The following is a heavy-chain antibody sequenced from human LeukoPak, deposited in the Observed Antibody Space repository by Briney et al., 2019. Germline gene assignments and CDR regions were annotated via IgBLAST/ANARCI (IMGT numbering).Heavy chain of an antibody. D-gene: IGHD1-26*01. CDR1: GFTVSSNY. J-gene: IGHJ4*02. CDR2: IYSGGST. V-gene: IGHV3-66*01. Sequence: GGSPRLSCAASGFTVSSNYMSWVRQAPGKGLERVSVIYSGGSTYYADSVKGRFTISRDNSKNTLYLQMNSLRAEDTAVYYCARVRPWDAYYFDYWGQGTLVTVSS. CDR3: ARVRPWDAYYFDY.